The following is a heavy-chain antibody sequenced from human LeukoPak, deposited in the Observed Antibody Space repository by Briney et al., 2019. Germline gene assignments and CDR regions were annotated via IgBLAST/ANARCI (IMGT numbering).Heavy chain of an antibody. D-gene: IGHD5-24*01. J-gene: IGHJ3*01. CDR2: INGDGSRK. Sequence: GGSLRLSCAASGFTFTTYWMTWVRQAPGKGLEWVANINGDGSRKNYLDSVKGRFTISRDNVRKSLYLQMNSLRIEDTALYYCAKDRGGGSQLGDAYDVWGQGTMVSVSS. CDR1: GFTFTTYW. CDR3: AKDRGGGSQLGDAYDV. V-gene: IGHV3-7*03.